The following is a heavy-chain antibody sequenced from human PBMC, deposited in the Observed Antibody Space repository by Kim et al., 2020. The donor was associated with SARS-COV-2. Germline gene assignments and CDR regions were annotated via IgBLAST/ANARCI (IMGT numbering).Heavy chain of an antibody. Sequence: YADSVKGRFTISRDNAKNTLYLQVNSLRAEDTAVYYCAKGGQYSRSPLGYWGQGTLVTVSS. V-gene: IGHV3-23*01. J-gene: IGHJ4*02. D-gene: IGHD6-13*01. CDR3: AKGGQYSRSPLGY.